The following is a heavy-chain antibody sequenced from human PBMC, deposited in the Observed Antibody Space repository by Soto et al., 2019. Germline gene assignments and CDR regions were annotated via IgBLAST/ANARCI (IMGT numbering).Heavy chain of an antibody. CDR1: GFTFSSNS. V-gene: IGHV3-48*02. CDR3: AIVIWSGHLTSDL. J-gene: IGHJ5*02. Sequence: EVQVVESGGGLVQPGGSLRLSCAASGFTFSSNSMNWVRQAPGKGLEWISYISSSSSTIYADSVKGRFTISRDNAKNSLYLQMNSLRDEVTAVYYCAIVIWSGHLTSDLWGQGTLVTVSS. D-gene: IGHD3-3*01. CDR2: ISSSSSTI.